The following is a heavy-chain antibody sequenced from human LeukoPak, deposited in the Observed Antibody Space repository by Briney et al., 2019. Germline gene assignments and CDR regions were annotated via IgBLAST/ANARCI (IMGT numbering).Heavy chain of an antibody. Sequence: ASVKVSCKASGYIYTVYYIHWVRQASGQGLEWVGWINPNSGGTNYAQKFQGRVTMTSDASISTAYMELSRLRSDDTAVYYCARDRDFWSGTSPFHVWGQGTMVAVSS. CDR3: ARDRDFWSGTSPFHV. CDR1: GYIYTVYY. V-gene: IGHV1-2*02. J-gene: IGHJ3*01. D-gene: IGHD3-3*01. CDR2: INPNSGGT.